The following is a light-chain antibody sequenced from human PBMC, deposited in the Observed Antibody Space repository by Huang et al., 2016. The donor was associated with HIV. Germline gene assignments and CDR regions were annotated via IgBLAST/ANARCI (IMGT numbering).Light chain of an antibody. J-gene: IGKJ4*01. CDR1: QNVTNNF. CDR2: GTS. CDR3: QQYVMSPVT. V-gene: IGKV3-20*01. Sequence: EIVLTQSPGTLSLSPGERAALSCRASQNVTNNFLAWYQQRSGQAPRLLISGTSNRAICIPDRFTGSGSRTDFILTINRLEPGDVAVYYCQQYVMSPVTFGGGTKVEI.